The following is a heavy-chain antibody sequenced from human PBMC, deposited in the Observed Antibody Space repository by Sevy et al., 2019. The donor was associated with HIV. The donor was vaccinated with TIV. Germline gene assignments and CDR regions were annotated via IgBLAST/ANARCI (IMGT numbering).Heavy chain of an antibody. V-gene: IGHV3-48*03. CDR2: IDTTGTV. CDR1: GFDFRSYE. Sequence: GGSLRLSCAASGFDFRSYEMSWVRQAPGKGLQWVSYIDTTGTVIYADSVKGRFTISRDNATNSLFLQMYGLRPDDTAVYYCVRATHRSGYYGVTFPRASDLWGQGTLVTVSS. J-gene: IGHJ5*02. CDR3: VRATHRSGYYGVTFPRASDL. D-gene: IGHD3-22*01.